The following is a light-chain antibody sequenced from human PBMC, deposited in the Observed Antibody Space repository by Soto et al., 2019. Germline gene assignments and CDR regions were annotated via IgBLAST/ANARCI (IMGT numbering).Light chain of an antibody. V-gene: IGLV1-47*02. Sequence: QSVLTQPPSASGTPGQRVTISCSGSSSNIGSNYVYWYQQLPGTAPKLLIYSNNQRPSGVPDRFSSSKSGTSASLAISGLRSEDEADYYCAAWDDSLSGHVVFGGGTKVTVL. CDR2: SNN. CDR1: SSNIGSNY. CDR3: AAWDDSLSGHVV. J-gene: IGLJ2*01.